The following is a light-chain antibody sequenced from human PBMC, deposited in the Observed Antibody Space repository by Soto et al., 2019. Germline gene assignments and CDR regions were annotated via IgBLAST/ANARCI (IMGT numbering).Light chain of an antibody. CDR1: SIGGYNY. Sequence: QSALTQPRSVSGSPGQSVTISSTGTSIGGYNYVSWYQQHPGKPPKLMIYEGSKRPSGVPDRFSGSKSGNTASLTISGLQAEDEADYYCCSYAGSYTGVFGGGTKLTVL. V-gene: IGLV2-11*01. CDR3: CSYAGSYTGV. CDR2: EGS. J-gene: IGLJ3*02.